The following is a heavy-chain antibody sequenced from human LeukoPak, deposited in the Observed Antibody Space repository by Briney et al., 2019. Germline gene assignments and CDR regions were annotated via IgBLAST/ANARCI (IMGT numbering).Heavy chain of an antibody. CDR1: GVSVSSGSYY. D-gene: IGHD3-3*01. V-gene: IGHV4-30-4*01. CDR2: IYYSGST. Sequence: PSETLSLTCTVSGVSVSSGSYYWSWIRQPPGKGLEWIGYIYYSGSTYYNPSLKSRVTISVDTSKNQFSLKLSSVTAADTAVYYCARARYYDFWSGYQTLFDYWGQGTLVTVSS. CDR3: ARARYYDFWSGYQTLFDY. J-gene: IGHJ4*02.